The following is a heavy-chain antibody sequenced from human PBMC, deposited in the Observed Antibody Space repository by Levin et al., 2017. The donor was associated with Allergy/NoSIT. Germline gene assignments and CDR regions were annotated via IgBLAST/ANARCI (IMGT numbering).Heavy chain of an antibody. CDR3: AKSLGFLEWLFFDY. Sequence: AGGSLRLSCAASGFTFSSYAMSWVRQAPGKGLEWVSAISGSGGSTYYADSVKGRFTISRDNSKNTLYLQMNSLRAEDTAVYYCAKSLGFLEWLFFDYWGQGTLVTVSS. J-gene: IGHJ4*02. CDR1: GFTFSSYA. V-gene: IGHV3-23*01. D-gene: IGHD3-3*01. CDR2: ISGSGGST.